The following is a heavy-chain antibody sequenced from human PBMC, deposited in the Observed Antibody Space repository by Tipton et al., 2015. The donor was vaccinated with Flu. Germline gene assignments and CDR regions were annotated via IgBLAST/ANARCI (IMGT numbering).Heavy chain of an antibody. CDR3: ARGGVAPGSY. J-gene: IGHJ4*02. CDR2: ITGSGYI. V-gene: IGHV3-23*01. Sequence: SLRLSCAASGFTFSNYDISWVRQAPGKGLQWGSAITGSGYIYYADFVKGRFTISRDNFKNMVYLQMNSLRAEDTAVYYCARGGVAPGSYWGQGTLVTVSS. CDR1: GFTFSNYD. D-gene: IGHD3-10*01.